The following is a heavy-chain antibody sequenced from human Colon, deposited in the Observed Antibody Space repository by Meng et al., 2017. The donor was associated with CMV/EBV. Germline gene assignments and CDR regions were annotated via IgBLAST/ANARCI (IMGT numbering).Heavy chain of an antibody. CDR2: VFYIGKT. D-gene: IGHD1-14*01. Sequence: SETLSLTCTVSGGPVNTGSSYWSWIRQSPGKGLEWIGHVFYIGKTNYNPSLKSRVSMSIDPSKNQFSLRLTSVTPEDTALYYCARDVVYPYYLDSWGQGIPVTVSS. J-gene: IGHJ4*02. CDR1: GGPVNTGSSY. CDR3: ARDVVYPYYLDS. V-gene: IGHV4-61*01.